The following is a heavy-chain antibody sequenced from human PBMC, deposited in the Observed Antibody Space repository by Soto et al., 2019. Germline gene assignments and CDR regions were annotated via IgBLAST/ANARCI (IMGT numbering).Heavy chain of an antibody. J-gene: IGHJ4*02. CDR2: ISAYNGNT. Sequence: ASVKVSCKASGYTFTSYGISWVRQAPGQGLEWMGWISAYNGNTKYAQKLQGRVTITRDTSASTAYMELSSLRSEDTAVYYCARVDGYYDSSGFFDYWGQGTLVTVSS. V-gene: IGHV1-18*01. D-gene: IGHD3-22*01. CDR1: GYTFTSYG. CDR3: ARVDGYYDSSGFFDY.